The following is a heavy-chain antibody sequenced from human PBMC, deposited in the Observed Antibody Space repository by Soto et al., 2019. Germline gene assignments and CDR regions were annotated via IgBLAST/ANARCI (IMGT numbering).Heavy chain of an antibody. CDR1: GFTFSSYG. V-gene: IGHV3-30*18. CDR2: ISYDGSNK. J-gene: IGHJ6*02. D-gene: IGHD2-21*02. Sequence: QVQLVESGGGVVQPGRSLRLSCAASGFTFSSYGMHWVRQAPGKGLEWVAVISYDGSNKYYADSVKGRFTISRDNSKNTLYLQMNSLRAEDTAVYYCAKDNYGGNSGYYGMDVWGQGTTVTVSS. CDR3: AKDNYGGNSGYYGMDV.